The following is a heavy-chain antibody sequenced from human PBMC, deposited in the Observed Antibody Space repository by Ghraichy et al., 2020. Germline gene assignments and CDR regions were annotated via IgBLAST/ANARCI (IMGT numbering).Heavy chain of an antibody. Sequence: SETLSLTCTVSGGSISSSSYYWGWIRQPPGKGLEWIGSIYYSGSTYYNPSLKSRVTISVDTSKNQFSLKLSSVTAADTAVYYCARQGSGTAMVGYYYYGMDVWGQGTTVTVSS. CDR3: ARQGSGTAMVGYYYYGMDV. CDR2: IYYSGST. D-gene: IGHD5-18*01. J-gene: IGHJ6*02. V-gene: IGHV4-39*01. CDR1: GGSISSSSYY.